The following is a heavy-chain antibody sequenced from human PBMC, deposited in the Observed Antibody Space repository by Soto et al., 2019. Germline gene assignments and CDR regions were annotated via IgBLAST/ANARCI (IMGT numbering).Heavy chain of an antibody. D-gene: IGHD2-2*02. CDR2: IYYSGST. CDR3: ARGAAIMEAFDI. J-gene: IGHJ3*02. Sequence: QVQLQESGPGLVKPSQTLSLTCTVSGGSISSGGYYWSWSRQHPGKGLEWIGYIYYSGSTYYNPSLKSRVTISVDTSKNQFSLKLSSVTAADTAVYYCARGAAIMEAFDIWGQGTMVTVSS. CDR1: GGSISSGGYY. V-gene: IGHV4-31*03.